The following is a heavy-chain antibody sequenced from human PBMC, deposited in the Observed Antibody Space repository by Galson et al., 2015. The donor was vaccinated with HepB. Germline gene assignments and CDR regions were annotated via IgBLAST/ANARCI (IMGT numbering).Heavy chain of an antibody. V-gene: IGHV1-69*04. J-gene: IGHJ4*02. Sequence: SVKVSCKASGGTFSSYAISWVRQAPGQGLEWMGRIIPILGIANYAQKFQGRVTITADKSTSTAYMELSSLRSEDTAVYYCARGSGYSGYELDYWGQGTLVTVSS. D-gene: IGHD5-12*01. CDR3: ARGSGYSGYELDY. CDR2: IIPILGIA. CDR1: GGTFSSYA.